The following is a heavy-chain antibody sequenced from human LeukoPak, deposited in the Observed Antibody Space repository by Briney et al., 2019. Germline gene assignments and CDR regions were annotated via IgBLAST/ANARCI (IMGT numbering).Heavy chain of an antibody. J-gene: IGHJ4*02. D-gene: IGHD3-22*01. CDR3: ARGGGGYYDSSGYHPIDY. Sequence: GESLKISCKGSGYSFTSYWIGWVRQMPGKGLEWMGIIYPGDSDTRYSPSFQGQVTISADKSISTAHLQWSSLKASDTAMYYCARGGGGYYDSSGYHPIDYWGQGTLVTVSS. V-gene: IGHV5-51*01. CDR1: GYSFTSYW. CDR2: IYPGDSDT.